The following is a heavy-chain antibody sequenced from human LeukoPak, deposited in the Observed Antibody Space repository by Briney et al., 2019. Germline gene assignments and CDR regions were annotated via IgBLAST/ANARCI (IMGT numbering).Heavy chain of an antibody. D-gene: IGHD3-10*01. CDR1: GFTFSSYA. CDR3: AKGGSYGYFYSYYMDV. V-gene: IGHV3-23*01. CDR2: ISGSGGST. Sequence: SGGSLRLSCEASGFTFSSYAMSWVRQAPGKGLEWVSGISGSGGSTYYAASVKGRFTVSRDSSSNTLFQQMNSLRAEDTALYYCAKGGSYGYFYSYYMDVWGKGTAVTVSS. J-gene: IGHJ6*03.